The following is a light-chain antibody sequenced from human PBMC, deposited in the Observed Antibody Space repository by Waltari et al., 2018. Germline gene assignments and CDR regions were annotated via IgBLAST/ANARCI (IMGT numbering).Light chain of an antibody. CDR3: ATWDGRVNGVL. J-gene: IGLJ2*01. CDR2: SND. V-gene: IGLV1-44*01. CDR1: NSTSCSVP. Sequence: QSVLTQAPSVSGTPGQRVTISCSETNSTSCSVPVTCYQQVPGMSPKLLIYSNDQRPSGVPDRFSGSKSGTSASLAISGLQSEDEADYYCATWDGRVNGVLFGGGTKVTVL.